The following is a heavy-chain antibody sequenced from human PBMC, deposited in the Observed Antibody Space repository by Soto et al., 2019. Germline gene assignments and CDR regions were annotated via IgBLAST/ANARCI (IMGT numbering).Heavy chain of an antibody. Sequence: EVQLLESGGGLVQPGGSLRLSCAASGFTFSSYAMTWVRQAPGKGLEWVSTISRSGDSTYYRDSVKGRFTISRDNSKNTVYLQMNSLRAEDTAGYYCAKPDKFTPQSSGWATRFDYWGQGTLVTVSS. V-gene: IGHV3-23*01. J-gene: IGHJ4*02. CDR2: ISRSGDST. CDR1: GFTFSSYA. CDR3: AKPDKFTPQSSGWATRFDY. D-gene: IGHD6-19*01.